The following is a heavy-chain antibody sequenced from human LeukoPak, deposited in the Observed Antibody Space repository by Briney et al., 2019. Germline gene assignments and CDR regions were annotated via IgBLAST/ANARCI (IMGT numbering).Heavy chain of an antibody. CDR1: GFTFSINW. CDR2: IKQDGSEK. J-gene: IGHJ4*02. D-gene: IGHD3-10*01. V-gene: IGHV3-7*01. Sequence: PGGSLRLSCAASGFTFSINWMSWVRQAPGKGLEWVANIKQDGSEKYYVDSVKGRFTISRDNARNSLYLQMNSLRAEDTAVYYCGRVRVGAAYFDYWGQGTLVTVSS. CDR3: GRVRVGAAYFDY.